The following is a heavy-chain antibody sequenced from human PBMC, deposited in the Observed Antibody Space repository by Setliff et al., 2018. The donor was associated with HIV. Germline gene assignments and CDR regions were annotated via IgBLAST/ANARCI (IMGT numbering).Heavy chain of an antibody. D-gene: IGHD3-16*01. J-gene: IGHJ4*02. Sequence: GGSLRLSCVASGFSFSAFSMNWVRQVPGKGLEWISYITKDGGETHFADSVKGRFTISRDHAKNSLFLQMNSLRAEDTAVYYCARTPRYYDYAWGSYGAPLYYFDYWGQGTLVTVSS. CDR2: ITKDGGET. CDR3: ARTPRYYDYAWGSYGAPLYYFDY. V-gene: IGHV3-48*01. CDR1: GFSFSAFS.